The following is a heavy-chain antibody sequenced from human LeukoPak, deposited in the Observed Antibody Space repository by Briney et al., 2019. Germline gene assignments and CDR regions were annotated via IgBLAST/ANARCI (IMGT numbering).Heavy chain of an antibody. D-gene: IGHD5-12*01. J-gene: IGHJ6*02. CDR2: IYYGGST. CDR1: GGSISSYY. CDR3: ARDRNSGYDLYYYYGMDV. V-gene: IGHV4-59*01. Sequence: SETLSLTCTVSGGSISSYYWSWIRQPPGKGLEWIGYIYYGGSTNYNPSLKSRVNISVDTSKNQFSLKLSSVTAADTAVYYCARDRNSGYDLYYYYGMDVWGQGTTVTVSS.